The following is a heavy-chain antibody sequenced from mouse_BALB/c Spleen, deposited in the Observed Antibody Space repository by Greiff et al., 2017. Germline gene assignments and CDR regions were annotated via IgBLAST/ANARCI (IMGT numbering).Heavy chain of an antibody. CDR3: ARDYRYEGFAY. D-gene: IGHD2-14*01. Sequence: EVKLQESGPGLVKPSQSLSLTCTVTGYSITSDYAWYWIRQFPGNKLEWMGYISYSGSTSYNPSLKSRISITRDTSKNQFFLQLNSVTTEDTATYYCARDYRYEGFAYWGQGTLVTVSA. V-gene: IGHV3-2*02. J-gene: IGHJ3*01. CDR1: GYSITSDYA. CDR2: ISYSGST.